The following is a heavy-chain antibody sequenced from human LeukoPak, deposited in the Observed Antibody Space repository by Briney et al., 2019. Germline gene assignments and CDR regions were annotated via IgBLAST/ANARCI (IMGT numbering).Heavy chain of an antibody. CDR3: ARDYYASGSYYNDNHFDY. V-gene: IGHV3-30-3*01. Sequence: PGRSLTLSCAASGFTFSSYAMHWVRQAPGKGLDWVTSISYDGSNKYYADSVKGRFTISRDNSKNTLYLQMNSLRAEDSAVYYCARDYYASGSYYNDNHFDYWGQGTLVTVSS. CDR1: GFTFSSYA. CDR2: ISYDGSNK. D-gene: IGHD3-10*01. J-gene: IGHJ4*02.